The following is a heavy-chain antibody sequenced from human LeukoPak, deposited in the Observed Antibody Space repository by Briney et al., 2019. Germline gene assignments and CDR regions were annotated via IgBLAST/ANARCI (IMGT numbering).Heavy chain of an antibody. D-gene: IGHD6-19*01. J-gene: IGHJ4*02. CDR1: GGSISSYY. CDR2: VYNSGST. Sequence: SETLSLTCTVSGGSISSYYWSWIRQPPGKELEWIGYVYNSGSTNYNPSLKSRVTISVDTSKNQFSLKLRSVTAADTAVYYCARGGSSGWYEGFWGQGTLVTVSS. V-gene: IGHV4-59*01. CDR3: ARGGSSGWYEGF.